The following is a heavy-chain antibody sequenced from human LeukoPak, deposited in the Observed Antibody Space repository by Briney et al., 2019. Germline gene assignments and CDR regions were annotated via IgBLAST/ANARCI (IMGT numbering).Heavy chain of an antibody. Sequence: ASVKVSCKASGGTFSNYAFNWVRQAPGQGLEWVGRLIPLFGITNYAQKFEGRVTITADKATSTAYMELSSLRSEDTAVYFCASQLTPLSGMDVWGQGTTVTVSS. CDR3: ASQLTPLSGMDV. CDR1: GGTFSNYA. CDR2: LIPLFGIT. V-gene: IGHV1-69*04. D-gene: IGHD2-15*01. J-gene: IGHJ6*02.